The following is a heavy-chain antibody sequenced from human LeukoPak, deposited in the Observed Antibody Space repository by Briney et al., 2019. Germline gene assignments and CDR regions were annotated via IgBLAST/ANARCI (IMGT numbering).Heavy chain of an antibody. V-gene: IGHV4-39*02. D-gene: IGHD5-12*01. J-gene: IGHJ4*02. Sequence: PSETLSLTCTVSGGSISSSSYYWGWIRQPPGKGLVWIGSIYYSGGTYYNPPLKSRVTISVDTSKNQFSLKLSSVTAADTAVYYCARDSGLRYIPSEFDYWGQGTLATVSS. CDR2: IYYSGGT. CDR1: GGSISSSSYY. CDR3: ARDSGLRYIPSEFDY.